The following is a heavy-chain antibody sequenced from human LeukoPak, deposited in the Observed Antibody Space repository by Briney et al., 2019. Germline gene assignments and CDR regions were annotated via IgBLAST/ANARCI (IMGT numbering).Heavy chain of an antibody. D-gene: IGHD1-7*01. Sequence: SVKVSCKASGGTFSSYTISWVRQAPGQGLEWMGRIIPILGIANYAQKFQGRVTITADKSTSTAYMELSSLRSEDTAVYYCARGKTGTKYYFDYWGQGTLVTVSS. CDR2: IIPILGIA. CDR3: ARGKTGTKYYFDY. CDR1: GGTFSSYT. J-gene: IGHJ4*02. V-gene: IGHV1-69*02.